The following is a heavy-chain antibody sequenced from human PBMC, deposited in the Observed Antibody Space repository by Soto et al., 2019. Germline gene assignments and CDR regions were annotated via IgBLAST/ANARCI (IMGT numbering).Heavy chain of an antibody. Sequence: ASVKVSCKASGYTFTGYYMHWVRQAPGQGLEWMGWINPNSGGTNYAQKFQGWVTMTRDTSISTAYMEMSRLRSDDTAVYYCARAYGSGSSALYYGMDVWGQGTTVTVSS. CDR1: GYTFTGYY. J-gene: IGHJ6*02. V-gene: IGHV1-2*04. D-gene: IGHD3-10*01. CDR3: ARAYGSGSSALYYGMDV. CDR2: INPNSGGT.